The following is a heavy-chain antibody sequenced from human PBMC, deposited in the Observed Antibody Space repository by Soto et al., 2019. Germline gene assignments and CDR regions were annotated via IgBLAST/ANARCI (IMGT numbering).Heavy chain of an antibody. J-gene: IGHJ4*02. V-gene: IGHV3-23*01. CDR2: ISGSGGST. Sequence: EVQLLESGGGLVQPGGSLRLSCAASGFTFSSYAMSWVRQAPGKGLEWVSAISGSGGSTYYADSVKGRFTISRDNSKSTLYLQMNSLRAEDTAVYYCAKGYCSGGSCYFGYYFDYWGQGTLVTVSS. D-gene: IGHD2-15*01. CDR1: GFTFSSYA. CDR3: AKGYCSGGSCYFGYYFDY.